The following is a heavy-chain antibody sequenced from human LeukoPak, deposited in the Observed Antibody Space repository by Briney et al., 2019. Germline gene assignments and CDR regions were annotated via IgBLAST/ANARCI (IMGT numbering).Heavy chain of an antibody. CDR1: GGSISSSSYY. J-gene: IGHJ4*02. V-gene: IGHV4-39*07. Sequence: PSETLSLTCTVSGGSISSSSYYWGWIRQPPGKGLEGIGSIYYSGSTYYNPSLKSRVTISVDTSKNQFSLKLSSVTAADTAVYYCARGGYSSGWYRNPFFDYWGQGTLVTVSS. CDR2: IYYSGST. CDR3: ARGGYSSGWYRNPFFDY. D-gene: IGHD6-19*01.